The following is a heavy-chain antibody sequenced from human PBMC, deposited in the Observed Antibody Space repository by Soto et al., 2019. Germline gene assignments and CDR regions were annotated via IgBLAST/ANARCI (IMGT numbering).Heavy chain of an antibody. CDR3: ARTFCSGGGCYSEFDY. Sequence: QITLKESGPTLVKPTQTLTLTCTFSRFSLITNGVGVGWIRQPPGMALEWLALIYWDDDKRFSPSLKTRLTFAKDTSKNQVVLTMTNMDPVDTATYYCARTFCSGGGCYSEFDYWGQGILVTVSS. V-gene: IGHV2-5*02. CDR2: IYWDDDK. D-gene: IGHD2-15*01. CDR1: RFSLITNGVG. J-gene: IGHJ4*02.